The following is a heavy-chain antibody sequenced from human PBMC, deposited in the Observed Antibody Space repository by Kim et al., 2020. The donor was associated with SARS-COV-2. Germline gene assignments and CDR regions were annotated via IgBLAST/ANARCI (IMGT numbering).Heavy chain of an antibody. J-gene: IGHJ5*02. Sequence: SETLSLTCTVSGGSISSSSYYWGWIRQPPGKGLEWIGSFYYSGSTYYNPSLKSRVTISVDTSKNQFSLKLSSVTAADTAVYYCARHLWWGFGELVSWFDPWGQGTLVTVSS. CDR1: GGSISSSSYY. CDR2: FYYSGST. CDR3: ARHLWWGFGELVSWFDP. D-gene: IGHD3-10*01. V-gene: IGHV4-39*01.